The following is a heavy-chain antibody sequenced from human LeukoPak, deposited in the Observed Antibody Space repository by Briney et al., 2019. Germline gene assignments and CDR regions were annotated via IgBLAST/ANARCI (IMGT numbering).Heavy chain of an antibody. CDR3: ARSRYSSGWYYFDY. J-gene: IGHJ4*02. V-gene: IGHV4-61*01. CDR2: IYYSGST. Sequence: SETLSFACTVSGGSVNSRYHYWSWVRQPPGKGLEWIGYIYYSGSTNYNPSLKSRVTILIDTSKNQFSLNLRSVTAADTAMYYCARSRYSSGWYYFDYWGQGTLVTVSS. CDR1: GGSVNSRYHY. D-gene: IGHD6-19*01.